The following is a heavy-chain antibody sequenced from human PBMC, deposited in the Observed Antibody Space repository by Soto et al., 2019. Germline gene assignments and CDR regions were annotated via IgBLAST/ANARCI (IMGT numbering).Heavy chain of an antibody. J-gene: IGHJ6*02. D-gene: IGHD3-10*01. Sequence: EVQLLESGGGLVQPGGSLRLSCAASGFTFSSYAMSWVRQAPGKGLEWVSAISGSGGSTYYADSVKGRFTISRDNSKNTLYLQMNSLRAEDTAVYYCAKDFPPFYYYGSGSYSYGMDVWGQGTTVTVSS. CDR2: ISGSGGST. CDR1: GFTFSSYA. CDR3: AKDFPPFYYYGSGSYSYGMDV. V-gene: IGHV3-23*01.